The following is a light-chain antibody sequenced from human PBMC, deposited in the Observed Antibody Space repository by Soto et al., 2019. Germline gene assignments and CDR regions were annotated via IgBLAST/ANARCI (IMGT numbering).Light chain of an antibody. Sequence: EIVLTQSPGTLSVSPGERTTLSCRASESLTINLAWYQQQPGQAPRLLIFGASTRATGIPGRFSGSGSGTEFTLTITSLQSEDFAVYYCQQYHNWPYTFGQGTKVDIK. J-gene: IGKJ2*01. V-gene: IGKV3-15*01. CDR3: QQYHNWPYT. CDR1: ESLTIN. CDR2: GAS.